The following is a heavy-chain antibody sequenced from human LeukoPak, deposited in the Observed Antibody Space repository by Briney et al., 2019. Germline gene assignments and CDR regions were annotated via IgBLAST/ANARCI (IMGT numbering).Heavy chain of an antibody. Sequence: SETLSLTCTVSGGSLSPYYWSWIRQPPGKGLEWIGYIYYSGSTNYNPSLKSRATISVDTSKNQFSLKLSSVTAADTAVYYCARGVYNYGGHNWFDPWGQGTLVTVSS. CDR1: GGSLSPYY. J-gene: IGHJ5*02. CDR2: IYYSGST. CDR3: ARGVYNYGGHNWFDP. V-gene: IGHV4-59*01. D-gene: IGHD5-18*01.